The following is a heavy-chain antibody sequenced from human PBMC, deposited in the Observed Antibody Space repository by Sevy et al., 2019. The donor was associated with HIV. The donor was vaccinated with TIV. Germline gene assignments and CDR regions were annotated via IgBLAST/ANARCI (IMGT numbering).Heavy chain of an antibody. CDR2: FDPEDGER. Sequence: ASVKVSCKASGHTLTDLSMHWVRQAPGKGFEWIGRFDPEDGERIYVQKFQGRVTMTEDTSTDTAYMELSSLRSEDTAVYYCSATREYYSDSYGYFDYWGQGTLVTVSS. J-gene: IGHJ4*02. D-gene: IGHD3-22*01. CDR3: SATREYYSDSYGYFDY. CDR1: GHTLTDLS. V-gene: IGHV1-24*01.